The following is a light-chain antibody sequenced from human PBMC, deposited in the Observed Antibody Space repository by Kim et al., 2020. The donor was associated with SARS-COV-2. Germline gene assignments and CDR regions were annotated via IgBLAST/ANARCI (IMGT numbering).Light chain of an antibody. V-gene: IGLV1-44*01. CDR2: TTN. CDR3: GAWDDTLKGYV. Sequence: QSVLTQPHSVYGTPGQRVTISCSGSSSNIGTNTINWYQQIPGTAPKLLIYTTNKRPSWFPDQFSGSKSGTSASLAIGGLQSEDEADYYCGAWDDTLKGYVFGTGTNVTVL. CDR1: SSNIGTNT. J-gene: IGLJ1*01.